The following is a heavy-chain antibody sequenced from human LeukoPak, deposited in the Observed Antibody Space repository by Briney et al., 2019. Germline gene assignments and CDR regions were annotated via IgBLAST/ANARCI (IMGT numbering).Heavy chain of an antibody. CDR3: ASLRYFDWLDHYYYYGMDV. Sequence: GGSLRLSCAAPGFTFSSYAMHWVRQAPGKGLEWVAVISYDGSNKYYADSVKRRFTMSRENYKKPLYVKMNSLRAEDTAVYYCASLRYFDWLDHYYYYGMDVWGQGTTVTVSS. V-gene: IGHV3-30-3*01. D-gene: IGHD3-9*01. CDR2: ISYDGSNK. J-gene: IGHJ6*02. CDR1: GFTFSSYA.